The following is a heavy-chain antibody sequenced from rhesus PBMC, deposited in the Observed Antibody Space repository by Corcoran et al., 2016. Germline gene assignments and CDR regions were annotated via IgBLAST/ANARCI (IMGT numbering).Heavy chain of an antibody. D-gene: IGHD6-31*01. CDR2: IYGSGSST. CDR1: GGSISSSY. CDR3: ASPGYSSGWNYFDY. J-gene: IGHJ4*01. V-gene: IGHV4-169*02. Sequence: QLQLQESGPGLVKPSETLSVTCAVSGGSISSSYWSWIRQAPGKGLEWIGYIYGSGSSTNYNPSLKSRVTLSVDTSKNQLSLKLSSVTAADTAVYYCASPGYSSGWNYFDYWGQGVLVTVSS.